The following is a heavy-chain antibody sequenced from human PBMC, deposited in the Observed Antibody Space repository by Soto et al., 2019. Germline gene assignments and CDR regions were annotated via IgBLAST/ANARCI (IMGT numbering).Heavy chain of an antibody. CDR3: ATPYYYNH. V-gene: IGHV3-21*01. J-gene: IGHJ4*02. CDR2: ITSNSDHI. CDR1: GFMFSAYT. Sequence: GGSLRLSCAASGFMFSAYTMSWVRQAPGKGLEWPSSITSNSDHIDYADSVRGRFTVSRDNARKSLYLQMDSLGAEDTGVYYCATPYYYNHWGPGTLVTVSS.